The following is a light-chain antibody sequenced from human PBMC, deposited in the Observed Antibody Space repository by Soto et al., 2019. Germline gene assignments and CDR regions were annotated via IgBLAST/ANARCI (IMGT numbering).Light chain of an antibody. Sequence: QSALTQPASVSGSPGQSITISCTGTSSDVGGYNYVSWSQQHPGKAPQLMIYEVSNRPSGVSNRFSGSKSGNTASQTISGLQAEDEADYYCSSYTSSSTYVFGTGTKLTVL. CDR1: SSDVGGYNY. CDR2: EVS. J-gene: IGLJ1*01. V-gene: IGLV2-14*01. CDR3: SSYTSSSTYV.